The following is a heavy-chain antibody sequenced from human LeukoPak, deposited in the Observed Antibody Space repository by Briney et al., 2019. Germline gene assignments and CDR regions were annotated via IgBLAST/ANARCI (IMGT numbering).Heavy chain of an antibody. CDR1: GYTFTSYG. CDR2: ISGYNGNT. J-gene: IGHJ6*03. V-gene: IGHV1-18*01. D-gene: IGHD3-16*02. Sequence: ASVKVSCKASGYTFTSYGISWVRQAPGQGLEWMGWISGYNGNTNYAQNLQGRVTMTTDTSTSTVYMELRSLRSDDTAVYYCARTRNMITFGGVIAARYYYYYMDVWGKGTTVTVSS. CDR3: ARTRNMITFGGVIAARYYYYYMDV.